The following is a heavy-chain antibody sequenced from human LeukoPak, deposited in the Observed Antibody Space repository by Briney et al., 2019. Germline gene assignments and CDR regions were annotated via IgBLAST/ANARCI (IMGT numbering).Heavy chain of an antibody. J-gene: IGHJ3*02. D-gene: IGHD3-10*01. CDR1: GFTFSTYA. V-gene: IGHV3-9*01. Sequence: PGGSLRLSCAASGFTFSTYAMHWVRQVPGKGLEWVSSISWNGVSVGYAHSVKGRFTISRDNAKKSLHLQMNSLRPEDTALYYCAKDIWGGTVVRIGDAFHIWGQGTLVTVSS. CDR2: ISWNGVSV. CDR3: AKDIWGGTVVRIGDAFHI.